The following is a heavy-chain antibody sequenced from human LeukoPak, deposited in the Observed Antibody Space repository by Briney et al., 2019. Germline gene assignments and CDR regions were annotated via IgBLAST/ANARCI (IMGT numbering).Heavy chain of an antibody. CDR1: GYTLTELS. CDR3: ATGDKAVAAYETDYYGMDV. J-gene: IGHJ6*02. Sequence: APERVSCAVFGYTLTELSMHSVRQAPGKGLEWMGGFDPEDGETIYAQKFQGRVTMSEDTSTDTAYMELSSLRSEDTAVYYCATGDKAVAAYETDYYGMDVWGQGTTVTVSS. D-gene: IGHD6-19*01. CDR2: FDPEDGET. V-gene: IGHV1-24*01.